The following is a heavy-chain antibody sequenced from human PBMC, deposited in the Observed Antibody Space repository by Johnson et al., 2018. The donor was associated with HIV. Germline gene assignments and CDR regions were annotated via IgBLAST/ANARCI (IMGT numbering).Heavy chain of an antibody. Sequence: MQLVESGGGVVQPGGSLRLSCAASGFTFDDYGMSWVRQAPGKGLEWVSGINWNGDNTGYADSLKGRFTISRDNAKNSLYLQINSLEAEDTAWYYCARFLGYYDSNGYYFGDGFDVWGRGTMVTVSS. D-gene: IGHD3-22*01. J-gene: IGHJ3*01. V-gene: IGHV3-20*04. CDR1: GFTFDDYG. CDR2: INWNGDNT. CDR3: ARFLGYYDSNGYYFGDGFDV.